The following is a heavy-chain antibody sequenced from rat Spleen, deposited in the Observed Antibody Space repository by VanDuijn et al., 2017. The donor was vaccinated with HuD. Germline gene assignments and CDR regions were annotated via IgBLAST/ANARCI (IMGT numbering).Heavy chain of an antibody. CDR2: VRYDGSAT. CDR3: TTGPRILRLDWFAY. CDR1: GFTFSNYD. J-gene: IGHJ3*01. V-gene: IGHV5-20*01. D-gene: IGHD1-6*01. Sequence: EVQLVESGGGLVQPGRSMKVSCTASGFTFSNYDMAWVRQAPTKGLEWVASVRYDGSATYYRDSVKGRFTISRDNAKRTLYLQMDSLRSEDTATYYCTTGPRILRLDWFAYWGQGTLVTVSS.